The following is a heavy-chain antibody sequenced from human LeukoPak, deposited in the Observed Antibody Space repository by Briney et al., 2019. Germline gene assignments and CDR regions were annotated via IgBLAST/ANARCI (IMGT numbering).Heavy chain of an antibody. CDR1: GGSISSSSYY. D-gene: IGHD3-22*01. CDR3: ARGNYDSSGYLDY. CDR2: IYYSGST. J-gene: IGHJ4*02. V-gene: IGHV4-39*01. Sequence: PSETLSLTCTVSGGSISSSSYYWGWIRQPPGKGLEWIGSIYYSGSTYYNPSLKSRVTISVDTSKNQFSLKLSSVTAADTAVYYCARGNYDSSGYLDYWGQGTLVTVSS.